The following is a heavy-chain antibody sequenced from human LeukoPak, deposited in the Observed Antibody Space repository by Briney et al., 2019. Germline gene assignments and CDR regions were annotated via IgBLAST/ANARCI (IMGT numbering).Heavy chain of an antibody. D-gene: IGHD2/OR15-2a*01. Sequence: GGSLRLSCAASGFTFSSYAMHWVRQAPSKGLEWVAVISYDGSNKYYADSVKGRFTISRDNSKNTLYLQMNGLRAEDTAVYYCARTLNSRGAYGMDVWGQGTTVTVSS. CDR1: GFTFSSYA. CDR3: ARTLNSRGAYGMDV. CDR2: ISYDGSNK. J-gene: IGHJ6*02. V-gene: IGHV3-30*04.